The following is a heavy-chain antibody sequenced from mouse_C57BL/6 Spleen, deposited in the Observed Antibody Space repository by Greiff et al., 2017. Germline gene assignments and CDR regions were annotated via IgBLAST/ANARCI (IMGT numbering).Heavy chain of an antibody. J-gene: IGHJ3*01. CDR1: GYTFTDYE. Sequence: VKLQESGAELVRPGASVTLSCKASGYTFTDYEMHWVKQTPVHGLEWIGAIDPETGGTAYNQKFKGKAILTADKSSSTAYMELRSLTSEDSAVYYCTRNYGNFPWFAYWGQGTLVTVSA. D-gene: IGHD2-1*01. V-gene: IGHV1-15*01. CDR2: IDPETGGT. CDR3: TRNYGNFPWFAY.